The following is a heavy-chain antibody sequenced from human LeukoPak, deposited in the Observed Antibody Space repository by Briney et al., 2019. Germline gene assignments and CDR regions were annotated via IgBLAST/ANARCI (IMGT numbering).Heavy chain of an antibody. Sequence: SETLSLTSAVSSGSFSGYYWSWIRQPPRKGLEWIGEINHSGITNYNPSLKSRVTISVDTSKNQFSLKLSSVTAADTAVYYCARGYCSSTSCLLYYMDVWGKGTTVTVSS. CDR1: SGSFSGYY. D-gene: IGHD2-2*01. CDR2: INHSGIT. J-gene: IGHJ6*03. V-gene: IGHV4-34*01. CDR3: ARGYCSSTSCLLYYMDV.